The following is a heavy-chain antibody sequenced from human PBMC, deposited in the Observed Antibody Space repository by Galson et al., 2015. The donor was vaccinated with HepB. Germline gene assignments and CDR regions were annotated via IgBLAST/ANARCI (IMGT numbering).Heavy chain of an antibody. J-gene: IGHJ4*02. CDR3: ARVGSVLMVYATHFDY. V-gene: IGHV3-30-3*01. CDR2: ISYDYSNK. CDR1: GFTFSSYA. D-gene: IGHD2-8*01. Sequence: SLRLSCAASGFTFSSYAMHWVRPAPGKGLEWVAFISYDYSNKYYADSVKSRFTIYTDNSKNTLYLHMNSLRAEDTAVYYCARVGSVLMVYATHFDYWGQGTLVTVSS.